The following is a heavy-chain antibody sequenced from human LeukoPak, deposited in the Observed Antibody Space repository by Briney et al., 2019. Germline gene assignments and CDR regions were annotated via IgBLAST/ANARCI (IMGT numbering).Heavy chain of an antibody. D-gene: IGHD3-9*01. J-gene: IGHJ5*02. V-gene: IGHV3-23*01. CDR3: AKGSGRGILTGLNWFDP. CDR1: GGTFSSYA. CDR2: ISGSGGST. Sequence: GASVKVSCKASGGTFSSYAMSWVRQAPGKGLEWVSAISGSGGSTYYADSVKGRFTISRGNSKNTLYLQMNGLRAEDTAVYYCAKGSGRGILTGLNWFDPWGQGTLVTVSS.